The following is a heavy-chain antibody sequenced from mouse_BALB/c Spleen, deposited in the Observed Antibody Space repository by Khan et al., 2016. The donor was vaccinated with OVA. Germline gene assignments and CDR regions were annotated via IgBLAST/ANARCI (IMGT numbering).Heavy chain of an antibody. V-gene: IGHV3-2*02. CDR3: ARIYGGDFDY. CDR1: GYSITSDYA. Sequence: EVKLLESGPGLVKPSQSLSLTCTVTGYSITSDYAWNWIRQFPGNKLEWMGYISYSGNTKYNPSLKSRISITRDTSKHQFFLPLHSVTIEGTATYYWARIYGGDFDYWGQGTTLTVSS. J-gene: IGHJ2*01. CDR2: ISYSGNT. D-gene: IGHD1-1*01.